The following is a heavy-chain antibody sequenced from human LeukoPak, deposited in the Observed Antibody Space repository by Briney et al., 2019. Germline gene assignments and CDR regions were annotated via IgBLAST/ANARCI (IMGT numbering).Heavy chain of an antibody. Sequence: SETLSLTCTVSGGSISSSSYYWGWIRQPPGKGLEWIGEINHSGSTNYNPSLKSRVTISVDTSKNQFSLKLSSVTAADTAVYYCARVSYGYYFDYWGQGTLVTVSS. CDR3: ARVSYGYYFDY. D-gene: IGHD4-17*01. J-gene: IGHJ4*02. CDR1: GGSISSSSYY. V-gene: IGHV4-39*07. CDR2: INHSGST.